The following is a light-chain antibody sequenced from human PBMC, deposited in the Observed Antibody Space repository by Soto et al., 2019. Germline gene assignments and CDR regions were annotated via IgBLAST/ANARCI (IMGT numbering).Light chain of an antibody. CDR2: DES. CDR1: QSVSNN. J-gene: IGKJ1*01. CDR3: QQYNNWPLWT. V-gene: IGKV3-15*01. Sequence: ILMTQSPATLSVSPGERATLSCRASQSVSNNLAWYQQKPGQAPRLLIYDESTRATGIPARFSGSGSGTEFTLTISGLQSEDFAVYYCQQYNNWPLWTFGQGTKVEIK.